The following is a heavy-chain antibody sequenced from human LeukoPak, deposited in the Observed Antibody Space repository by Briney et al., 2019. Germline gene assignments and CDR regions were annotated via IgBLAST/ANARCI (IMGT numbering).Heavy chain of an antibody. J-gene: IGHJ6*04. CDR3: ARKGDV. CDR1: GGSISSGSYY. CDR2: IYASGST. V-gene: IGHV4-61*02. Sequence: PSETLSLTCTVSGGSISSGSYYWSWIRQPAGKGLEWIGRIYASGSTDYNPSLKSRVTISLDTSKNQFSLKLNSVTAADTAVYYCARKGDVWGKGTTVTVSS.